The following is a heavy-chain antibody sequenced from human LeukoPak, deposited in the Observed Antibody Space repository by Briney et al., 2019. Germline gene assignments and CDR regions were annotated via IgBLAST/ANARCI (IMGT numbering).Heavy chain of an antibody. Sequence: SETLSLTCTVSGGSISSYYWGWIRQPPGKGLEWLGYIYYSGSTNYNPSLKSRVTISVDTSKNQFSLKLSSVTAADTAVYYCARWDGFAATDAFDIWGQGTMVTVSS. CDR1: GGSISSYY. CDR3: ARWDGFAATDAFDI. CDR2: IYYSGST. D-gene: IGHD1-26*01. V-gene: IGHV4-59*01. J-gene: IGHJ3*02.